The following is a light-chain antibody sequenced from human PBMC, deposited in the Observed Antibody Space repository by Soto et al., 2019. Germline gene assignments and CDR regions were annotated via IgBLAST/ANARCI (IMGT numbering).Light chain of an antibody. J-gene: IGLJ1*01. CDR2: EVS. CDR1: SSDVGGYNY. Sequence: QSVLTQPASVSGSPGQSITISCTGTSSDVGGYNYVSWYQQHPGKAPKLMIYEVSDRPSGVSNRFSGSKSDNTASLTISGLQAEDEADYYCSSYTITSTYVFGTGTKVTVL. V-gene: IGLV2-14*01. CDR3: SSYTITSTYV.